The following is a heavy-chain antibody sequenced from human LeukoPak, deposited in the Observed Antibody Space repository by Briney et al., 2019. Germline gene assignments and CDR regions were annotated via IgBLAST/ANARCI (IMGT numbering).Heavy chain of an antibody. V-gene: IGHV4-4*07. D-gene: IGHD3-10*01. CDR1: GGSISSYY. CDR2: MYTSGSP. J-gene: IGHJ4*02. Sequence: PSETLSLTCTVSGGSISSYYWSWIRQPAGKGLEWIGRMYTSGSPNYNPSLKSRVTMSVDTSKNQFSLKLRSMTAADTALYYCARGRSATMFDYWGQGTLVTVSS. CDR3: ARGRSATMFDY.